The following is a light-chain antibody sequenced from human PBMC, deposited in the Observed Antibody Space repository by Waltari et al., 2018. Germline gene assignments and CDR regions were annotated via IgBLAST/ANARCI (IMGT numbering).Light chain of an antibody. J-gene: IGLJ2*01. V-gene: IGLV2-23*01. CDR2: EGS. CDR3: CSYAGSSTNVV. CDR1: SSDVGSYNR. Sequence: LTQPASVSGSPGQSITLSCTGPSSDVGSYNRVAWYQQHPGKAPKLMIYEGSKRPTPDTTPTSGSKSGNTASLVISGLQAEDEADYYCCSYAGSSTNVVFGGGTKLTVL.